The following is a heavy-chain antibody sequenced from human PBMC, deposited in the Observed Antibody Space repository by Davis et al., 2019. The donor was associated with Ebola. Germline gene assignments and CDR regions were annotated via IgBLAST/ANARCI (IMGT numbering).Heavy chain of an antibody. J-gene: IGHJ6*02. Sequence: PGGSLRLSCAASGFTFSHYWMSWVRQAPGKGPEWVAIIKQDGSEKYYVDSVKGRFTISRDNAKNSLFMQMNSLRAEETAVYYCVSGDGRGSSYDMDVWGQGTTVTVSS. CDR3: VSGDGRGSSYDMDV. D-gene: IGHD5-12*01. CDR1: GFTFSHYW. CDR2: IKQDGSEK. V-gene: IGHV3-7*03.